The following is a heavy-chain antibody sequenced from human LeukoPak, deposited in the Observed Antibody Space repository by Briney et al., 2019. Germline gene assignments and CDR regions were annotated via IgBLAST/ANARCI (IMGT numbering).Heavy chain of an antibody. CDR3: ARGTVAGTGIFDY. CDR1: GGSISSYY. CDR2: IYYSGST. J-gene: IGHJ4*02. D-gene: IGHD6-19*01. Sequence: KPSETLSLTCTVSGGSISSYYWSWIRQPPGKGLEWIGYIYYSGSTNYNPSLKSRVTISLDTSKNQFSLKLSSVTAADTAVYYCARGTVAGTGIFDYWGQGTLVTVSS. V-gene: IGHV4-59*01.